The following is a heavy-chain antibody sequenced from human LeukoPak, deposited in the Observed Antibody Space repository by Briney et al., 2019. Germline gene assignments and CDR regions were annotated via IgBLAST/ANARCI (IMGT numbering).Heavy chain of an antibody. Sequence: GESLTLSCMGSGHSFSSYWIGWVRQMPGKGLEGMGVIYPGESDTKYSPSFQGPVPISVDNSISTAYLQWNSLKASDTAIYYCARERGGGAPLYYWGQGTLVTASS. D-gene: IGHD3-10*01. CDR2: IYPGESDT. CDR1: GHSFSSYW. J-gene: IGHJ4*02. V-gene: IGHV5-51*03. CDR3: ARERGGGAPLYY.